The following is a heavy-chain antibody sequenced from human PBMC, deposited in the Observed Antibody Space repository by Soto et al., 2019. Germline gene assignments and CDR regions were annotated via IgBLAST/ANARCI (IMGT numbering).Heavy chain of an antibody. Sequence: EVQLLDSGGGLVQPGGSLRLSCAASGFTFSSYAMNWVRQAPGKGLEWASVISGSGDSTYYADSVKGRFTISRDNSKNTLYLQMNSLRAEDTAVYYCARRGPGTYFDYWGQGTVVTVSS. CDR1: GFTFSSYA. V-gene: IGHV3-23*01. D-gene: IGHD6-13*01. CDR3: ARRGPGTYFDY. J-gene: IGHJ4*02. CDR2: ISGSGDST.